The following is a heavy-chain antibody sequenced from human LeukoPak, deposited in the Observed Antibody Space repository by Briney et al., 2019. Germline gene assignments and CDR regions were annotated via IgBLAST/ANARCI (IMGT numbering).Heavy chain of an antibody. Sequence: SETLSLTCTVSGGSIGSYYWSWIRQPAGKGLEWIGEINHSGSTNYNPSLKSRVTISVDTSKNQFSLKLSSVTAADTAVYYCARGGYSSGWYETNWFDPWGQGTLVTVSS. CDR1: GGSIGSYY. CDR3: ARGGYSSGWYETNWFDP. CDR2: INHSGST. J-gene: IGHJ5*02. D-gene: IGHD6-19*01. V-gene: IGHV4-34*01.